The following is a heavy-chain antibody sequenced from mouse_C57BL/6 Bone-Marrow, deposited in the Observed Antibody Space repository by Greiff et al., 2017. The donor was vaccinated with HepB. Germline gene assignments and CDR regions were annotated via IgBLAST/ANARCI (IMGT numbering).Heavy chain of an antibody. V-gene: IGHV5-12*01. CDR3: ARIITTMMDY. CDR2: ISNGGGST. CDR1: GFTFSDYY. Sequence: EVKLMESGGGLVQPGGSLKLSCAASGFTFSDYYMYWVRQTPEKRLEWVAYISNGGGSTYYPDTVKGRFTISRDNAKNTLYLQMSRLKSEDTAMYYCARIITTMMDYWGQGTSVTVSS. D-gene: IGHD1-1*01. J-gene: IGHJ4*01.